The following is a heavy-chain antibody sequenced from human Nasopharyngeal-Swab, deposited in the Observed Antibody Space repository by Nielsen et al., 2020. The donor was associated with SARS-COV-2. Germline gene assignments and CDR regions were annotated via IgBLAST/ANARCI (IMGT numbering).Heavy chain of an antibody. V-gene: IGHV3-23*03. CDR2: IYSGGSST. J-gene: IGHJ4*02. CDR1: GFTFSSYA. Sequence: GGSLRLSCAASGFTFSSYAMSWVRLAPGKGLEWVPVIYSGGSSTYYADSVKARFTISRDNSKNTLYLQMNSLRAEDTAVYYCAARIMITFGGVALGDYWGQGTLVTVSS. D-gene: IGHD3-16*01. CDR3: AARIMITFGGVALGDY.